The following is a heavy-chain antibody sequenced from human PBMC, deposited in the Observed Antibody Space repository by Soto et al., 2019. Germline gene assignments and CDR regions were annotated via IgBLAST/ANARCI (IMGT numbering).Heavy chain of an antibody. CDR2: ISSSGSTI. Sequence: GGALRLSCEASVFTFSNVGMNWVRQAPGKGLEWVSYISSSGSTIYYADSVKGRFTISRDNAKNSLYLQMNSLRAEDTAVYYCARPPPYYYDSSGYYYWAFDIWGQGTMVTVSS. CDR3: ARPPPYYYDSSGYYYWAFDI. V-gene: IGHV3-11*01. J-gene: IGHJ3*02. CDR1: VFTFSNVG. D-gene: IGHD3-22*01.